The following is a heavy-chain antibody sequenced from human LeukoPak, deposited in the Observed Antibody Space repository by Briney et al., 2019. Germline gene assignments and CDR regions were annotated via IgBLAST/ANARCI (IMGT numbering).Heavy chain of an antibody. CDR3: AVNYYDSSGYIPDDY. V-gene: IGHV4-39*01. D-gene: IGHD3-22*01. J-gene: IGHJ4*02. Sequence: SETLSLTSTVSGGSISSSSYYWGWIRQPPGKGLEWIGSIYYSGSTYYNPSLKSRVTISVDTSKNQFSLKLSSVTAADTAVYYCAVNYYDSSGYIPDDYWGQGTLVTVSS. CDR1: GGSISSSSYY. CDR2: IYYSGST.